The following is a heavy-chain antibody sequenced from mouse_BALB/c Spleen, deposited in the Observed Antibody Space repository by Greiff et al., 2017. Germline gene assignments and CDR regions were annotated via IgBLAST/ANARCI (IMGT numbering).Heavy chain of an antibody. V-gene: IGHV1-67*01. D-gene: IGHD2-4*01. CDR1: GYTFTDYA. Sequence: VKLVESGPELVRPGESVKISCKGSGYTFTDYAMHWVKQSHAKSLEWIGVISIYYDNTNYNQKFKGKATMTVDKSSSTAYMELARLTSEDSPIYYCATTMITYYYAMDYWGQGTSVTVSS. CDR2: ISIYYDNT. J-gene: IGHJ4*01. CDR3: ATTMITYYYAMDY.